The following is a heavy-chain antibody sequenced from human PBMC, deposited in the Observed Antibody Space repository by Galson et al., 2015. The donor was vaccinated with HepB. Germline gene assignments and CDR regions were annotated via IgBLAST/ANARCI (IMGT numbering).Heavy chain of an antibody. CDR3: ARSLRGRYDFWSGYPYGMDV. D-gene: IGHD3-3*01. CDR1: GYTFTSYG. CDR2: ISAYNGNT. Sequence: SVKVSCKASGYTFTSYGISWVRQAPGQGLEWMGWISAYNGNTNYAQKLQGRVTMTTDTSTSTAYMELRSLRSDDTAVYYCARSLRGRYDFWSGYPYGMDVWGQGTTVTVSS. J-gene: IGHJ6*02. V-gene: IGHV1-18*04.